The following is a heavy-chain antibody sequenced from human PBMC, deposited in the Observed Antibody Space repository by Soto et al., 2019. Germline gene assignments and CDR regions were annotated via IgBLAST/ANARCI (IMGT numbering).Heavy chain of an antibody. CDR2: INSDGSST. J-gene: IGHJ3*02. CDR3: TTDSDGYEGFTFDI. Sequence: GGSLRLSCAASGFTFSSYWMHWVRQAPGKGLVWVSRINSDGSSTSYADSVKGRFTISRDNAKNTLYLQMNSLRAEDTAVYYCTTDSDGYEGFTFDIWGQGTMVTVSS. V-gene: IGHV3-74*01. CDR1: GFTFSSYW. D-gene: IGHD5-12*01.